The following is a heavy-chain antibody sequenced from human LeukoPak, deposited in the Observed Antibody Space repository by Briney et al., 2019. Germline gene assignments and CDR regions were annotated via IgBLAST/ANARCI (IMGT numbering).Heavy chain of an antibody. J-gene: IGHJ5*02. Sequence: SETLSLTCTVSGGSISSSSYYWGWIRQPPGKGLEWIGSIYYSGSTYYNPCLKSRVTISVDTSKNQFSLKLSSVTAADTAVYYCARQPGSFTYYDFWSGYYTLNWFDPWGQGTLVTVSS. D-gene: IGHD3-3*01. V-gene: IGHV4-39*01. CDR2: IYYSGST. CDR1: GGSISSSSYY. CDR3: ARQPGSFTYYDFWSGYYTLNWFDP.